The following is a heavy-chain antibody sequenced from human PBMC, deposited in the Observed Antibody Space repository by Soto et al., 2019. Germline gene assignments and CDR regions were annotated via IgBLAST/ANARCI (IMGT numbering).Heavy chain of an antibody. Sequence: ASVKVSCKASGYTFTGYYMHWVRQAPGQGLEWMGWINPNSGGTNYAQKFQGRVTMTRDTSISTAYMELSRLRSDDTAVYYCARVHCSSTSCYPDYWGQGTLVTVSS. CDR3: ARVHCSSTSCYPDY. CDR2: INPNSGGT. CDR1: GYTFTGYY. J-gene: IGHJ4*02. V-gene: IGHV1-2*02. D-gene: IGHD2-2*01.